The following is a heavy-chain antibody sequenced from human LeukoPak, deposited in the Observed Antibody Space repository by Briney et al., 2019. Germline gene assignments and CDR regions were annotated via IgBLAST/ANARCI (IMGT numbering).Heavy chain of an antibody. V-gene: IGHV7-4-1*02. Sequence: PAASVKVSCKASGYTFIGYSINWLRQAPGQGLEWMGWISTNTGNPTYAQGFTGRFVFSLDTSVSTAYLQISSLKAEDTAVYYCARDAATINFDSWGQGTLVTVSS. J-gene: IGHJ4*02. D-gene: IGHD5-24*01. CDR3: ARDAATINFDS. CDR2: ISTNTGNP. CDR1: GYTFIGYS.